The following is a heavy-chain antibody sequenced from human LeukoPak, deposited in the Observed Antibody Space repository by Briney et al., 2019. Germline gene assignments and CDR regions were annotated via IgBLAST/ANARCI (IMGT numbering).Heavy chain of an antibody. V-gene: IGHV1-8*01. J-gene: IGHJ4*02. Sequence: ASVKVSCKASGYTFTSYDFNRVRQATGQGLEWMGWMSPNSGDTGYAQKFQGRVTMTRNTSISTAYMELSSLRSEDTAVYYCARGPPDTGDFDYWGQGTLVTVSS. D-gene: IGHD7-27*01. CDR1: GYTFTSYD. CDR2: MSPNSGDT. CDR3: ARGPPDTGDFDY.